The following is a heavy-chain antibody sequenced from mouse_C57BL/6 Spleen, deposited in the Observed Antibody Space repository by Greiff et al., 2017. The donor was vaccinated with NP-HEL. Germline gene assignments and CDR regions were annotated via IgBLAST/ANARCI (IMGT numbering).Heavy chain of an antibody. CDR2: IDPSDSET. D-gene: IGHD2-4*01. J-gene: IGHJ3*01. CDR3: ARSHYDYDGGAY. Sequence: QVQLQQPGAELVRPGSSVKLSCKASGYTFTSYWMHWVKQRPIQGLEWIGNIDPSDSETHYNQKFKDKATLTVDKSSSTAYMQLSSLTSEDSAVYYCARSHYDYDGGAYWGQGTLVTASA. CDR1: GYTFTSYW. V-gene: IGHV1-52*01.